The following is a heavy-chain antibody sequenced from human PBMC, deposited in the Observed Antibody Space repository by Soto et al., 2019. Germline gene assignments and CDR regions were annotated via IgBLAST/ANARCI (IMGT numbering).Heavy chain of an antibody. Sequence: GGSLRLSCAASGFTFSSYWMHWVRQAPGKGLEWVSDITGSGGYTFYADSVTGRFTISRDNSKNTLYLQMSSLRAEDTAVYYCAKDRYYDILTGPENYYYHYGMDVWGQGTTVTVSS. CDR2: ITGSGGYT. D-gene: IGHD3-9*01. V-gene: IGHV3-23*01. CDR3: AKDRYYDILTGPENYYYHYGMDV. J-gene: IGHJ6*02. CDR1: GFTFSSYW.